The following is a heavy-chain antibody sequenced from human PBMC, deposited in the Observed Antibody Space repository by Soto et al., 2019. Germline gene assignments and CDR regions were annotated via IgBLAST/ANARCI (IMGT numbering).Heavy chain of an antibody. CDR1: NGSLSAYY. CDR2: IDHYGST. CDR3: ARAPSSGWKAYFDY. J-gene: IGHJ4*02. D-gene: IGHD6-19*01. V-gene: IGHV4-34*01. Sequence: SETLSLTCAVCNGSLSAYYWIWIRQPPGEGLEWIGEIDHYGSTNYNPSLKSRVTISVDTSKKQFSLKLNSVTAADTAVYYCARAPSSGWKAYFDYWGQGTLVTVSS.